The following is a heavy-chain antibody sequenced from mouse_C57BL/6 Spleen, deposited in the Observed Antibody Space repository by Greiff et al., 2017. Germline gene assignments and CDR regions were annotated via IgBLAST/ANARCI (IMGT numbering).Heavy chain of an antibody. CDR3: ARASLGEEDY. CDR2: IDPSDSYT. Sequence: QVQLQQPGAELVMPGASVKLSCKASGYTFTSYWMHWVKQRPGQGLEWIGEIDPSDSYTNYNQKFKGKSTLTVDKSSSTAYMQLSSLTSEDSAVYYCARASLGEEDYWGQGTTLTVSS. V-gene: IGHV1-69*01. J-gene: IGHJ2*01. CDR1: GYTFTSYW. D-gene: IGHD4-1*01.